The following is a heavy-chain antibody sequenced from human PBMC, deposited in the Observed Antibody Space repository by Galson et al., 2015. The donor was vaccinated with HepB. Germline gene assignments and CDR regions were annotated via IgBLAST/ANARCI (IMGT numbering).Heavy chain of an antibody. CDR3: ARIRGHSDKAQYSYYYMDV. CDR2: IDWDDDK. J-gene: IGHJ6*03. V-gene: IGHV2-70*01. CDR1: GFSLSTSGMC. Sequence: PALVKPTQTLTLTCTFSGFSLSTSGMCVTWIRQPPGKALEWLALIDWDDDKYYSTSLKTRLTISKDTSKNQVVLTLTNMDPVDTATYYCARIRGHSDKAQYSYYYMDVWGKGTTVTVSS.